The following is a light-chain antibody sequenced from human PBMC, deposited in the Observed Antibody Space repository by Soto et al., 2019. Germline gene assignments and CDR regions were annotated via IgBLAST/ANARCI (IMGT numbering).Light chain of an antibody. J-gene: IGKJ5*01. CDR3: QQSYSTLIT. V-gene: IGKV1-39*01. CDR1: QSISSY. Sequence: DIQMTQSPSSLSASVGDRVTITCRASQSISSYLNWYEQKPGKAPKLLIYAASSLQSVVPSRFSGSGSGTDFTLTISSLQPEDSATYDCQQSYSTLITFGQGTRLEIK. CDR2: AAS.